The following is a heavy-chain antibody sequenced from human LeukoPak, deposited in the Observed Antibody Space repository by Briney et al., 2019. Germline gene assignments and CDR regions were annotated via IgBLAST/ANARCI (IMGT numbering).Heavy chain of an antibody. CDR2: ISSSGSTI. Sequence: PGGSLRLSCAASGVTISGYYMSWIRQAPGKGLEWVSYISSSGSTIYYADSVKGRFTISRDNAKNSLHLQMNSLRAEHTTLYYCAMGGGVSRSSGSYDAFDIWGQGTMVTVSS. CDR3: AMGGGVSRSSGSYDAFDI. V-gene: IGHV3-11*01. D-gene: IGHD1-26*01. CDR1: GVTISGYY. J-gene: IGHJ3*02.